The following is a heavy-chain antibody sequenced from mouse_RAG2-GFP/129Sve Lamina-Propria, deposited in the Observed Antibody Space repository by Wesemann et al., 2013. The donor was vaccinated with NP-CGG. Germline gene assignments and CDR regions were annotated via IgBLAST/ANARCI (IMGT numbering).Heavy chain of an antibody. CDR2: IDPENGDT. CDR1: GFNIKDDY. J-gene: IGHJ3*01. V-gene: IGHV14-4*01. D-gene: IGHD2-12*01. CDR3: TTSYSYYREMAY. Sequence: EVQLQQSGAELVRPGASVKLSCTASGFNIKDDYMHWVKQRPEQGLEWIGWIDPENGDTEYASKFQGKATITADTSSNTAYLQLSSLTSEDTAVYYCTTSYSYYREMAYWGQGTLVTVSA.